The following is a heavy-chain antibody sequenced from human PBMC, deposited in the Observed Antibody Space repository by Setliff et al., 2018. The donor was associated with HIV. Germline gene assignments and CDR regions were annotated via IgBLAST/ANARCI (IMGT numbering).Heavy chain of an antibody. D-gene: IGHD2-21*01. CDR3: ARRRETIVVVIGIPNGYLAL. J-gene: IGHJ2*01. CDR2: IYHSGST. Sequence: ETLSLTCAVSGYSISSGYYWGWIRQPPGKGLEWIGTIYHSGSTYYNPSLKSRVTISVDPSKNQFSLRLSSVTAADSAVYYCARRRETIVVVIGIPNGYLALWGRGTPVTVSS. CDR1: GYSISSGYY. V-gene: IGHV4-38-2*01.